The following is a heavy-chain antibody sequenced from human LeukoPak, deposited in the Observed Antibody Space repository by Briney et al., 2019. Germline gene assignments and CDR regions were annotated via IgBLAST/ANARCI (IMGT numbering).Heavy chain of an antibody. CDR3: ATGLAASGTGYFDY. Sequence: PGGSLRLSCAASGFTFSSYEMNWVRQAPGKGLEWVSYISTSDSYIYYADSVKGRFTISRDNPKNTLSLQMHSLRGDDTAVYYCATGLAASGTGYFDYWGQGVLVTVSS. J-gene: IGHJ4*02. D-gene: IGHD6-13*01. CDR2: ISTSDSYI. V-gene: IGHV3-21*06. CDR1: GFTFSSYE.